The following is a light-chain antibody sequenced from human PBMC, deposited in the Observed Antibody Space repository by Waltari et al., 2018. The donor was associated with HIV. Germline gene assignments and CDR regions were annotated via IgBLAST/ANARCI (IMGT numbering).Light chain of an antibody. CDR2: KSS. Sequence: DIQMTQSPSPLSASLGDRVTITCRASQSISSWLAWYQQKPGKAPKLLNYKSSSLESGVPSRFSGSGSGTEFTLTISSLQPDDFATYYCQQYNSYWTFGQGTKVEIK. V-gene: IGKV1-5*03. CDR1: QSISSW. J-gene: IGKJ1*01. CDR3: QQYNSYWT.